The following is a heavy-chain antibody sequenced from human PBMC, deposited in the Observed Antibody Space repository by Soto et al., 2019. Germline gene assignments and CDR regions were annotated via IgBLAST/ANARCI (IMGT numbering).Heavy chain of an antibody. D-gene: IGHD3-3*01. CDR1: GFTFSSYW. CDR2: INSDGSST. Sequence: PGGSLRLSCAASGFTFSSYWMHWVRQAPGKGLVWVSRINSDGSSTSYADSVKGRFTISRDNAKNTLYLQMNSLRAEDTAVYYCARDPEWLPPLSHIYYYYGMDVWGQGTTVTVSS. CDR3: ARDPEWLPPLSHIYYYYGMDV. V-gene: IGHV3-74*01. J-gene: IGHJ6*02.